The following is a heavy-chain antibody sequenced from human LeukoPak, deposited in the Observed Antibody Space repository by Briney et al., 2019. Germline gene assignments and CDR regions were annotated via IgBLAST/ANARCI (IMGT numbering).Heavy chain of an antibody. Sequence: SETLSLTCTVSGGSISSYYWSWIRQPPGKGLEWIGYIYYSGSTNYNPSLKSRVTISVDTSKNQFSLKLSSVTAADTAVYYCARDPLGVGAFDIWGQGTMVTVSS. CDR3: ARDPLGVGAFDI. CDR1: GGSISSYY. V-gene: IGHV4-59*12. J-gene: IGHJ3*02. CDR2: IYYSGST.